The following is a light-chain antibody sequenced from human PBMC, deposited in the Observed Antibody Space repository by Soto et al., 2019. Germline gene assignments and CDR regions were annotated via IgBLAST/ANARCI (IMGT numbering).Light chain of an antibody. Sequence: SVLTQPPSASGTPGQMVTITCSGSSSNIGSKTVNWYQQLPGTAPKLLIYSNYQRPSGVPDRFSGSKSGTSASLAISGLQSGDEADYYCSAWDASLNGYVFGTGTKVTVL. J-gene: IGLJ1*01. V-gene: IGLV1-44*01. CDR1: SSNIGSKT. CDR2: SNY. CDR3: SAWDASLNGYV.